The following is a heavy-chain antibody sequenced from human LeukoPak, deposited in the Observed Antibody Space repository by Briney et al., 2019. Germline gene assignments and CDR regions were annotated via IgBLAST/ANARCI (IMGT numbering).Heavy chain of an antibody. CDR2: IKSKTDGGTT. D-gene: IGHD2-15*01. CDR3: TTDPTGYCSGGSCFHYFDY. V-gene: IGHV3-15*01. CDR1: GFTFSNAW. Sequence: GGSLRLSCAASGFTFSNAWMSWVRQAPGKGLEWVGRIKSKTDGGTTDYAAPVKGRFTISRDDSKNTLYLQMNSLKTEDTAVYYCTTDPTGYCSGGSCFHYFDYWGQGTLVTVSS. J-gene: IGHJ4*02.